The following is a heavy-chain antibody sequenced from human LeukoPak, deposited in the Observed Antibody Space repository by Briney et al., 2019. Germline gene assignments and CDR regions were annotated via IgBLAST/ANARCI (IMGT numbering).Heavy chain of an antibody. CDR1: GLRFTSYA. CDR3: ARDQGDAGNRIKRDGHYMDV. Sequence: GSSLRLSCAASGLRFTSYAIHWVRQAPGGGLEWVAVISYDGRSKYYADPVKGRFITSRDDSKNTLHLEMNSLRPDDTAVYYCARDQGDAGNRIKRDGHYMDVWGKGTTVTVSS. V-gene: IGHV3-30*04. D-gene: IGHD1-1*01. J-gene: IGHJ6*03. CDR2: ISYDGRSK.